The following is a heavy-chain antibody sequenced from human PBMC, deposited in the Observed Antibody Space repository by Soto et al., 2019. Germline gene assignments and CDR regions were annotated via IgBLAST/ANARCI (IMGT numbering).Heavy chain of an antibody. V-gene: IGHV3-30*03. CDR3: ALFHREVYPARIPGAY. J-gene: IGHJ1*01. Sequence: QVELVESGGGVVQPGGSLRLSCAASGFTFSNYGLHWVRQAPGKGLEWAAVISFDGSNKYYADSMKGRFTVSRDNSKNTLYLQMTSLRTEDTSMYYCALFHREVYPARIPGAYCGQGTLVTVSS. CDR2: ISFDGSNK. D-gene: IGHD5-18*01. CDR1: GFTFSNYG.